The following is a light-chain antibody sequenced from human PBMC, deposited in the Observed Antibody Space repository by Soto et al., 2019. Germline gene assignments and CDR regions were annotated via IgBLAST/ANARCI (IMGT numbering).Light chain of an antibody. Sequence: QSALTQPASVSGSPGQSIAISCTGTSSDVGGYNYVSWYQQHPGKTPNLMIYDVSNRPSGVSNRFSGSKSGNTASLTISGLQDEDEADYYCSSYTSSSTGVFGGGTKLTVL. CDR2: DVS. V-gene: IGLV2-14*01. CDR1: SSDVGGYNY. CDR3: SSYTSSSTGV. J-gene: IGLJ3*02.